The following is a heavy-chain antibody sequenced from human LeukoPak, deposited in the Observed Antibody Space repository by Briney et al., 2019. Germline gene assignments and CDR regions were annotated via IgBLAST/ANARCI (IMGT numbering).Heavy chain of an antibody. Sequence: SETLSLTCTVSDYSISSGYYWGWIRQPPGKGLEWTGSIFQSGHTYYSPSLKSRVTISVDTSNNRFSLKLSSVTAADTAVYYCARSRRDGYNSDFDYWGQGTLVTVSS. V-gene: IGHV4-38-2*02. CDR2: IFQSGHT. J-gene: IGHJ4*02. CDR3: ARSRRDGYNSDFDY. D-gene: IGHD5-24*01. CDR1: DYSISSGYY.